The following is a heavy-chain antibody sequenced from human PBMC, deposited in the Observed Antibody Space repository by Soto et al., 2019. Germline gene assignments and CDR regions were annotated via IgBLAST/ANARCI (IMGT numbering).Heavy chain of an antibody. V-gene: IGHV4-61*01. CDR1: GDSVSSDNYY. CDR3: ARDIRGYSRAFDY. J-gene: IGHJ4*02. CDR2: IYSSGST. Sequence: QVQLQESGPGLVKPSETLSLTCTVSGDSVSSDNYYWTWIRQPPGKGLEGIGYIYSSGSTNYNPSLKSRVTISVDTARNQCSLKLPAVTAADTAVYYCARDIRGYSRAFDYWVQGTLVTVSS. D-gene: IGHD5-18*01.